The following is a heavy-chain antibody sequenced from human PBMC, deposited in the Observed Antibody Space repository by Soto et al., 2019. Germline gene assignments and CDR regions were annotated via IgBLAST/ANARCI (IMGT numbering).Heavy chain of an antibody. D-gene: IGHD2-21*02. J-gene: IGHJ4*02. CDR1: GYTFTGNY. CDR3: ARDRDWNLDY. CDR2: ISTDKGNT. Sequence: ASVKVSCKASGYTFTGNYMTWVRQAPGQGLEWMGWISTDKGNTKYAQNFQSRATLTTDTSTSTAYMELRSLRSDDTAVYYCARDRDWNLDYWGQGTLVTVSS. V-gene: IGHV1-18*04.